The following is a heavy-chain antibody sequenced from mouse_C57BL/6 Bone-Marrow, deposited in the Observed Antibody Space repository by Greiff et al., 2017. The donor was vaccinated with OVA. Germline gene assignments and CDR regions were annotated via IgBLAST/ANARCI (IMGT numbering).Heavy chain of an antibody. Sequence: QVQLQQSGAELARPGASVKLSCKASGYTFTSYGISWVKLRTGQGLEWIGEIYPRSGNTYYNEKFKGKATLTADKSSSTAYMELRSLTSEDSAVYFCARLLFMDYWGQGTSVTVSS. D-gene: IGHD2-1*01. J-gene: IGHJ4*01. CDR2: IYPRSGNT. V-gene: IGHV1-81*01. CDR3: ARLLFMDY. CDR1: GYTFTSYG.